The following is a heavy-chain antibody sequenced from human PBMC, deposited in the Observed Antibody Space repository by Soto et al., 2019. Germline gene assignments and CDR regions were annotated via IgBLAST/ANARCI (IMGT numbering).Heavy chain of an antibody. V-gene: IGHV1-18*01. J-gene: IGHJ4*02. Sequence: ASVKVSCKASGYTFTSYGISWVRQAPGQGLEWMGWISAYNGNTNYAQKLQGRVTMTADTSTSTAYMELRSLKSDDTAVYYCARADRYSSGWYVDYWGQGTLVTVSS. CDR3: ARADRYSSGWYVDY. D-gene: IGHD6-19*01. CDR2: ISAYNGNT. CDR1: GYTFTSYG.